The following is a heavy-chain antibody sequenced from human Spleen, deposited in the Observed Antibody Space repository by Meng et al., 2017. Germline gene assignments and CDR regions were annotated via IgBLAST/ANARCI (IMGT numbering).Heavy chain of an antibody. V-gene: IGHV3-23*01. CDR1: GFTFSSYA. D-gene: IGHD1/OR15-1a*01. J-gene: IGHJ4*01. CDR2: ISDSRGNT. CDR3: AKGDNNRWTFDY. Sequence: GESLKISCAASGFTFSSYAMSWVRQPPGKGLEWVSGISDSRGNTYYADSVKGRFTISRDNSKNTLYLQMNSLRAEDTAVYYCAKGDNNRWTFDYWGQGNLVNVSS.